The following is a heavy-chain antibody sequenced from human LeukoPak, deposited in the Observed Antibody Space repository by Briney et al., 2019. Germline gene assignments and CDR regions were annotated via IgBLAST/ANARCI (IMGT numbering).Heavy chain of an antibody. J-gene: IGHJ4*02. V-gene: IGHV3-21*01. CDR2: ISSSSSYI. CDR1: GFSFSTYT. Sequence: GGSLRLSCAASGFSFSTYTMNWVRQAPGKGLEWVSSISSSSSYIYYADSVKGRFTISRDNAKNSLYLQMNSLRAEDTAVYYCARAQHYSSGLDYWGQGTLVTVSS. D-gene: IGHD6-19*01. CDR3: ARAQHYSSGLDY.